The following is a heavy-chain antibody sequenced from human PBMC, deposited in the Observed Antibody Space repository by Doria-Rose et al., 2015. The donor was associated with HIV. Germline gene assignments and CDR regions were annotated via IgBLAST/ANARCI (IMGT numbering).Heavy chain of an antibody. Sequence: QVQLVQSGAAVKKPGSSVKVSCKNSGGTFSNYAIAWVRQAPGQCLELVGRIIPIRDIANYAQRFQGRVTITADTSTTTVYMELRSLRSDDTAVYYCARDSSGYYQPNYFDYWGQGTLVTVSS. CDR2: IIPIRDIA. D-gene: IGHD3-22*01. CDR3: ARDSSGYYQPNYFDY. CDR1: GGTFSNYA. V-gene: IGHV1-69*04. J-gene: IGHJ4*02.